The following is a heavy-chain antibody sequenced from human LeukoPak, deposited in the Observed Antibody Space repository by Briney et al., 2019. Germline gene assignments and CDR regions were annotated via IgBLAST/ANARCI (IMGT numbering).Heavy chain of an antibody. V-gene: IGHV3-21*01. CDR1: GFTFSSYS. D-gene: IGHD3-3*01. Sequence: GGSLRLSCAASGFTFSSYSMNWVRQAPGKGLEWVSSISSSSSYIYYADSVKGRFTISRDNAKNTLYLQMNSLRAEDTAVYYCARDWNPYDSWSGFAREMDVWGQGTTVTVSS. J-gene: IGHJ6*02. CDR3: ARDWNPYDSWSGFAREMDV. CDR2: ISSSSSYI.